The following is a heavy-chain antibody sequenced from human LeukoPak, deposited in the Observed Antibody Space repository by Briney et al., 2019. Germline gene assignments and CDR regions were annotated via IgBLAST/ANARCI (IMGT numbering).Heavy chain of an antibody. D-gene: IGHD6-13*01. CDR2: IYDSGST. J-gene: IGHJ5*02. V-gene: IGHV4-31*03. CDR1: GGSISSGGYY. Sequence: SETLSLTCTVSGGSISSGGYYWSWIRQHPGKGREWIGYIYDSGSTYYNPSLKSRVTLPVDKSKNQFSLKLNSLTAADTAVYYCARAEVAAAAYNWFDPWGQGTLVTVSS. CDR3: ARAEVAAAAYNWFDP.